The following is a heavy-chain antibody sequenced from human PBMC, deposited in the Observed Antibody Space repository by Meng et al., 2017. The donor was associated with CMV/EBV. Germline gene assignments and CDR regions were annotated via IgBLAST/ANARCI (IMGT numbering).Heavy chain of an antibody. J-gene: IGHJ4*02. CDR2: ISWNSGSI. D-gene: IGHD6-19*01. CDR3: AKDGQWLVRAYFDY. V-gene: IGHV3-9*01. Sequence: SLKTSCAAAGFTFDDYAMHWVRQAPGEGLEWVSGISWNSGSIGYADSVKGRFTISRDNAKNSLYLQMNSLRAEDTALYYCAKDGQWLVRAYFDYWGQGTLVTVSS. CDR1: GFTFDDYA.